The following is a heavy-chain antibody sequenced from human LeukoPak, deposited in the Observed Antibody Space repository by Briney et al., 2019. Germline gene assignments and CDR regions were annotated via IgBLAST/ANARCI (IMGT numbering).Heavy chain of an antibody. V-gene: IGHV4-34*01. Sequence: SETLSLTCAVYGGSFSGYYWSWIRQPPGKGLEGIGEINHSGSTNYNPSLKSRVTISVDTSKNQFSLKLSSVTAADTAVYYCARGLRAVAGPFDYWGQGTLVTVSS. J-gene: IGHJ4*02. CDR3: ARGLRAVAGPFDY. CDR1: GGSFSGYY. CDR2: INHSGST. D-gene: IGHD6-19*01.